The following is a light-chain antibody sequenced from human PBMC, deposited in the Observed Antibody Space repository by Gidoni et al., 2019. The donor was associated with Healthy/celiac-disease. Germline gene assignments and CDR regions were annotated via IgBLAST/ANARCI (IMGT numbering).Light chain of an antibody. CDR1: QSVSSY. CDR2: DAS. J-gene: IGKJ3*01. V-gene: IGKV3-11*01. Sequence: EIVLTQSTATLSLSPGERATLSCRASQSVSSYLAWYQQKPGQAPRLLIYDASNRATGIPARFSGSGSGTDFTLTISSLEPEDFAVYYCQQRSNWPPFTFGPVTKVDIK. CDR3: QQRSNWPPFT.